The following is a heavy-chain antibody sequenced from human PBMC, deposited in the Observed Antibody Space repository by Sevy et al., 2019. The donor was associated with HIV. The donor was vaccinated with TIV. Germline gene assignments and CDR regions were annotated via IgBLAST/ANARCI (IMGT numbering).Heavy chain of an antibody. V-gene: IGHV1-18*01. CDR2: ISAYNGNT. Sequence: ASVKVSCKASGYTFTSYGISWVRQAPGQGLEWMGWISAYNGNTNYAQKLQGRVTMTTDTSTSTAYMELRSLRSDDTAVYYCASDHSPDYDILTGYHSNWFDPWGQGTLVTVSS. J-gene: IGHJ5*02. CDR3: ASDHSPDYDILTGYHSNWFDP. CDR1: GYTFTSYG. D-gene: IGHD3-9*01.